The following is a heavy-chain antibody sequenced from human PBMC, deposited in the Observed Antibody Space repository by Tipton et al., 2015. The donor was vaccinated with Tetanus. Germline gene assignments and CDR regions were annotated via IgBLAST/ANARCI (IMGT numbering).Heavy chain of an antibody. V-gene: IGHV4-61*01. CDR2: IYYSGGT. CDR3: ARGAIFGVLTYRAFDI. D-gene: IGHD3-3*01. CDR1: DGSISSGNYY. Sequence: TLSLTCTVADGSISSGNYYWSWIRQPPGKELEWIGYIYYSGGTNYNPSLKSRVTISVDTSKNQFSLRLNSVSAADTAVYYCARGAIFGVLTYRAFDIWGQGTMVTVSS. J-gene: IGHJ3*02.